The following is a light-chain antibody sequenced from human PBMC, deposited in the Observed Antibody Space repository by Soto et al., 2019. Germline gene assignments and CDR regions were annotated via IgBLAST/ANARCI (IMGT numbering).Light chain of an antibody. Sequence: AIQMTQSPSSLSASVGDRVTITCRASEGIRNDLGWYQQRPGKAPNLLIYAASNLQSGVPSRFSGSGSGTDFTLTISSLQPEDFATYYCLQDYKYPRTFGQGTKVEIK. CDR3: LQDYKYPRT. J-gene: IGKJ1*01. V-gene: IGKV1-6*01. CDR2: AAS. CDR1: EGIRND.